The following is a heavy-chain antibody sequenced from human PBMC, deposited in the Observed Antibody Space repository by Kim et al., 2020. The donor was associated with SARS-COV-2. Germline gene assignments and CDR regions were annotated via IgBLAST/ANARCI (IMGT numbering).Heavy chain of an antibody. CDR3: ARRRGDNCSGGSCQSIVFDI. D-gene: IGHD2-15*01. V-gene: IGHV5-51*01. CDR2: IYPGTSER. J-gene: IGHJ3*02. CDR1: GNSFSGYW. Sequence: GESLKISCKGSGNSFSGYWIAWVRQMPGKGLEWMASIYPGTSERTYSPSFEGQVTISADTSISTAYLQWSSLKTSDTAIYYCARRRGDNCSGGSCQSIVFDIWGQGTMVSVSS.